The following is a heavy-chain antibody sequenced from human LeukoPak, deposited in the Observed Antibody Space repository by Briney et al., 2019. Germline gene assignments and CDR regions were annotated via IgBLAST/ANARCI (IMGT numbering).Heavy chain of an antibody. CDR1: GGSISSYY. D-gene: IGHD3/OR15-3a*01. Sequence: SETLSLTCTVSGGSISSYYWSWIRQPPGKGLEWIGYIYTSGSTNYNPSLKSRVTISVDTSKNQFSLKLSSVTAADTAVYYCARPARGLYMNVWGKGTTVTVSS. CDR2: IYTSGST. CDR3: ARPARGLYMNV. V-gene: IGHV4-4*09. J-gene: IGHJ6*03.